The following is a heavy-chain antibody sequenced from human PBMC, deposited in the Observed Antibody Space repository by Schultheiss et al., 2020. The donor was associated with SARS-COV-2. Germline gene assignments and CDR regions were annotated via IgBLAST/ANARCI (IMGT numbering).Heavy chain of an antibody. J-gene: IGHJ6*02. CDR3: ARDRRLYYGSGSNGMDV. D-gene: IGHD3-10*01. V-gene: IGHV3-23*01. CDR1: GFTFSSYV. Sequence: GGSLRLSCAASGFTFSSYVMSWVRQAPGKGLEWVSAISGSGGTIYYADSVKGRFTISRDNAKNSLYLQMNSLRAEDTAVYYCARDRRLYYGSGSNGMDVWGQGTTVTVSS. CDR2: ISGSGGTI.